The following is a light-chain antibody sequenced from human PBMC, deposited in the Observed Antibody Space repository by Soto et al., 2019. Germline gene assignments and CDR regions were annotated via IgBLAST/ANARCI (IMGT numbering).Light chain of an antibody. Sequence: DIQMTQSPSSVSASVGDRVTITCRASQDVGTWLAWYQQKPGTAPKFLIYAVSILHGGVPSRFSGSGSVTDFTLHISSLQPEDFVPYYCLQANSFPLPFGGGAQVEIK. CDR2: AVS. J-gene: IGKJ4*01. CDR3: LQANSFPLP. V-gene: IGKV1-12*01. CDR1: QDVGTW.